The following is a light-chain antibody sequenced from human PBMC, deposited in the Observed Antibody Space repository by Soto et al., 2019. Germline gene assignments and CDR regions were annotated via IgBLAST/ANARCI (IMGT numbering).Light chain of an antibody. Sequence: QSALTQPASGSGSPGQSITISCTGTSSDVGGYNYVSWYQQHPGKAPKLMIYEVSNRPSGVSNRFSGSKSGNTASLTISGLQAEDEDDYYCSSYTSSSIDYVFGTGTKLTVL. V-gene: IGLV2-14*01. J-gene: IGLJ1*01. CDR1: SSDVGGYNY. CDR2: EVS. CDR3: SSYTSSSIDYV.